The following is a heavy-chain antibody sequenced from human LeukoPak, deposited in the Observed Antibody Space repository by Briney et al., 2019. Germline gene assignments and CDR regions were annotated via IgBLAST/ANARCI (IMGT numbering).Heavy chain of an antibody. J-gene: IGHJ5*02. Sequence: VASVKVSCKASGYTFTSYGISWVRQAPGQGLEWMGWISAYNGNTNYAQKLQGRVTMTTDTSTSTAYMELRSLRSDDTAVYYCGRVKAVLRYFEWSTPGGWFDPWGQGTLVTVSS. V-gene: IGHV1-18*04. D-gene: IGHD3-9*01. CDR1: GYTFTSYG. CDR3: GRVKAVLRYFEWSTPGGWFDP. CDR2: ISAYNGNT.